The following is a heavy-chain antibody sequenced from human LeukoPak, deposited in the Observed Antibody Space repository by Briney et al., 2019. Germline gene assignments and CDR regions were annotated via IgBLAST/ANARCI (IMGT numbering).Heavy chain of an antibody. D-gene: IGHD2-2*03. CDR3: ARDLGYCSFGFGLGNCNRKWFDP. J-gene: IGHJ5*02. V-gene: IGHV1/OR15-2*02. CDR1: GYTFTDYY. Sequence: GASVKVSCKASGYTFTDYYMHWVRRAHGQGLEWMGWVSTYSGNTNYAQKFQGRVTMTRDTSTNTAYMELKNLRPDDTAIYYCARDLGYCSFGFGLGNCNRKWFDPWGQGTLVSVSS. CDR2: VSTYSGNT.